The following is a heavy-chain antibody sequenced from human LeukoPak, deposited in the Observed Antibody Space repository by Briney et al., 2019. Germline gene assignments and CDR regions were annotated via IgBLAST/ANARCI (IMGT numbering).Heavy chain of an antibody. CDR3: ASWAYGDYEYFQH. Sequence: GESLQISCKGSGYSFTSYWIGWVRQMPGKGLEWMGIIYPGDSDTRYSPSFQGQVTISADKSISTAYLQWSSLKASDTAMYYCASWAYGDYEYFQHWGQGTLVTVSS. V-gene: IGHV5-51*01. J-gene: IGHJ1*01. CDR1: GYSFTSYW. CDR2: IYPGDSDT. D-gene: IGHD4-17*01.